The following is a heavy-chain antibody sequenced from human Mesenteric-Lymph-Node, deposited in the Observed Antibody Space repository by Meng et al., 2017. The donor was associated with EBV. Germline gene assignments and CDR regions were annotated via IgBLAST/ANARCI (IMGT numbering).Heavy chain of an antibody. CDR1: GDSINSGGYY. V-gene: IGHV4-30-4*01. D-gene: IGHD3-9*01. CDR2: IYYSGDT. Sequence: QMQLQESGPGLVKPSQTLSLTCAVSGDSINSGGYYWSWIRQPPGKGLEWIGNIYYSGDTNYNPSLESRLSISIDTSKNHFSLKLTSVTAADTAVYFCASLYRFFDWEPRDLWGQGTLVNVSS. J-gene: IGHJ4*02. CDR3: ASLYRFFDWEPRDL.